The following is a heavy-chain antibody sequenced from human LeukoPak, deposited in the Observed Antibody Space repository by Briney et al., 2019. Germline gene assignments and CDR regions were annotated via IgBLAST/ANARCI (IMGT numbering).Heavy chain of an antibody. Sequence: GGSLRLSCAASGFTFDDYGMSWVRQAPGKGLEWVSFYSGDTHYSDSVKGRFTISRDHSKNTLYLQMNSLRAEDTAVYYCARRAGAYSHPYDYWGQGTLVTVSS. J-gene: IGHJ4*02. V-gene: IGHV3-53*01. CDR1: GFTFDDYG. CDR3: ARRAGAYSHPYDY. D-gene: IGHD4/OR15-4a*01. CDR2: YSGDT.